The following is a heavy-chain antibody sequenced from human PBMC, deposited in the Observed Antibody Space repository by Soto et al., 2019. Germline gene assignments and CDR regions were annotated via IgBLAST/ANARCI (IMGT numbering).Heavy chain of an antibody. CDR3: ARAPPPITMVRGVRGYYGMDV. V-gene: IGHV3-30-3*01. Sequence: QVQLVESGGGVVQPGRSLRLSCAASGFTFSSYAMHWVRQAPGKGLEWVAVISYDGSNKYYADSVKGRFTISRDNSKNTLCLQMNSLRAEDTAVYYCARAPPPITMVRGVRGYYGMDVWGQGTTVTVSS. J-gene: IGHJ6*02. D-gene: IGHD3-10*01. CDR2: ISYDGSNK. CDR1: GFTFSSYA.